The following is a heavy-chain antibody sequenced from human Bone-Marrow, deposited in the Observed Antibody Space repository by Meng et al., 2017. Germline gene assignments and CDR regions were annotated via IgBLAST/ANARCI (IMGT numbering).Heavy chain of an antibody. CDR3: ARKAVAGNFDY. D-gene: IGHD6-13*01. V-gene: IGHV4-4*02. CDR1: GDSISRSNW. Sequence: LQLQESGPGLVKPSGTLSLTCAVSGDSISRSNWWSWVRQPPGKGLEWIGEIYHSGNTNYNASLKSRVTLSIDKSKNQFSLKLSSVTAADTAVYYCARKAVAGNFDYWGQGTLVTVSS. CDR2: IYHSGNT. J-gene: IGHJ4*02.